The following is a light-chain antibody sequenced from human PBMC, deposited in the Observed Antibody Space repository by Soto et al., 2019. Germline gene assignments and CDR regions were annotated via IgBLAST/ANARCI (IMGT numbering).Light chain of an antibody. CDR1: SSNIGAGYD. J-gene: IGLJ2*01. CDR2: GNS. Sequence: QSVLTQPPSVSGAPGQRVTISCTGSSSNIGAGYDVHWYQQLPGTAPKLLIYGNSNRPSGVPDRFSGSKSGTSASLAITGLQAEDEADYYCQYYDSRLRGVVFGEWTKLTVL. CDR3: QYYDSRLRGVV. V-gene: IGLV1-40*01.